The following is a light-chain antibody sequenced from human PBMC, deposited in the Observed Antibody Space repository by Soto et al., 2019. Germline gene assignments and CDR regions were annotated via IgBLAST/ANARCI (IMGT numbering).Light chain of an antibody. J-gene: IGKJ1*01. Sequence: IKMTQSPSSLSASVVDIVTITLRESQSISSWSAWYQQKPGKAPKVLIFDASSLESGVPSRFSGSGSGTDFTLTISSLQPDDFATYYCQQYTTYPWTFGQGTKVDIK. CDR2: DAS. V-gene: IGKV1-5*01. CDR1: QSISSW. CDR3: QQYTTYPWT.